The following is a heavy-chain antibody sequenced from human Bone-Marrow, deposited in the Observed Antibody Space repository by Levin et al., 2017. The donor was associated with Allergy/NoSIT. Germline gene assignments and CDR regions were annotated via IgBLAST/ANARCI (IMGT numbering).Heavy chain of an antibody. CDR1: GYTFSSHW. CDR3: ARHGKTSLRFDAFDI. CDR2: IYPSDSDT. Sequence: GGSLRLSCKGSGYTFSSHWIGWVRQMPGKGLEWMGIIYPSDSDTRYSPSFQGQVTISADKSISTAYLQWSSLKASDTAIYYCARHGKTSLRFDAFDIWGQGTMVTVSS. J-gene: IGHJ3*02. V-gene: IGHV5-51*01.